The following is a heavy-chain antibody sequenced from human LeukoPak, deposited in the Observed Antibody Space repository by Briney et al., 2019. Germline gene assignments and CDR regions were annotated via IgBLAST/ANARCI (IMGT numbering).Heavy chain of an antibody. CDR3: VKDIPVVPAATTWDKDWFDP. CDR2: ISSNGGST. V-gene: IGHV3-64D*06. D-gene: IGHD2-2*01. Sequence: PGGSLRLSCSASGFTFSSYAMRWVRQAPGKGLEYVSAISSNGGSTYYADSVKGRVTISRDNSTNTLYLQMSSLRAEDTAVYYCVKDIPVVPAATTWDKDWFDPWGQGNLVTVSS. CDR1: GFTFSSYA. J-gene: IGHJ5*02.